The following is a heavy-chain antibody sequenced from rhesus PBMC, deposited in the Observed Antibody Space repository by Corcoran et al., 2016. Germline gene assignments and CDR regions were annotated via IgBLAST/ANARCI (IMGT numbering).Heavy chain of an antibody. CDR3: ARGGKQRLVSFSLDV. J-gene: IGHJ5-2*02. CDR2: IDGNRAST. V-gene: IGHV4-73*01. D-gene: IGHD6S26*01. CDR1: GGSISGSY. Sequence: QVKLPQWGEGLVKPSETLSLTCAVDGGSISGSYWSWIRQPPGKGPEWIGNIDGNRASTNYNPSLKNRVTISKDTSKNQFSLKLSSVTAADTAVYYCARGGKQRLVSFSLDVWGRGVLVTVSS.